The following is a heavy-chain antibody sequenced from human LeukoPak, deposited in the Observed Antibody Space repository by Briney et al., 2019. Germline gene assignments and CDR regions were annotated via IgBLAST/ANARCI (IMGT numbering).Heavy chain of an antibody. V-gene: IGHV4-34*01. CDR3: ARDFRGSLPDY. J-gene: IGHJ4*02. CDR2: INHSGST. D-gene: IGHD1-26*01. CDR1: GGSFSGYY. Sequence: PSETLSLTCAVYGGSFSGYYWSWIRQPPGKGLEWIGEINHSGSTNYNPSLKSRVTISVDTSKNQFSLKLSSVTAADTAVYYCARDFRGSLPDYWGQGTLVTVSS.